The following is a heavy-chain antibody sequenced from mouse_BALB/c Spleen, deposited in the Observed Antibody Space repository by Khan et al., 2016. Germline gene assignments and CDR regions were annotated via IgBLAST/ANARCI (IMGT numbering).Heavy chain of an antibody. CDR2: INTYTGEP. J-gene: IGHJ3*01. D-gene: IGHD3-2*01. Sequence: QIQLVQSGPELKKPGETVKISCKASGYTFTNYGMNWVKQAPGKGLKWMGWINTYTGEPTYADDFKGRFAFSLETSASTAYLQINNVKNEDTATXFFARSQTARAPGFAYWGQGTLVTVSA. CDR1: GYTFTNYG. V-gene: IGHV9-3-1*01. CDR3: ARSQTARAPGFAY.